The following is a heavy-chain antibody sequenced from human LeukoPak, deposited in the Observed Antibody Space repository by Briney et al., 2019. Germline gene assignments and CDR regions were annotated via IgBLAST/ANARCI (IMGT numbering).Heavy chain of an antibody. CDR2: IYYSGST. Sequence: SETLSLTCTVSGGSISSSSYYWGWIRQPPGKGLEWIGSIYYSGSTYYNPSLKSRVTISVDTSKNQFSLKLSSVTAADTAVYYCARWLVGNWFDPWGQGTLVTVSS. D-gene: IGHD6-19*01. CDR1: GGSISSSSYY. V-gene: IGHV4-39*01. J-gene: IGHJ5*02. CDR3: ARWLVGNWFDP.